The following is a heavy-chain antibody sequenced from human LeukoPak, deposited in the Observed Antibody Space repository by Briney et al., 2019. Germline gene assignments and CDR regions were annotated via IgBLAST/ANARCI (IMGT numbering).Heavy chain of an antibody. CDR3: AKDHAYGSGSYYN. Sequence: GGSLRLSCTASGFTFNKYAMSWVRQAPGKGLEWVSSISSSSSYIYYADSVKGRFTISRDNSKNTLYLQMNSLRAEDTAVYYCAKDHAYGSGSYYNWGQGTLVTVSS. CDR1: GFTFNKYA. D-gene: IGHD3-10*01. V-gene: IGHV3-21*01. J-gene: IGHJ4*02. CDR2: ISSSSSYI.